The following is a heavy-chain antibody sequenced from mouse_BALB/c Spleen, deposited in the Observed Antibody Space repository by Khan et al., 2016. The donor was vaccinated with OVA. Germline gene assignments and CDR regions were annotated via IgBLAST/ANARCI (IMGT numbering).Heavy chain of an antibody. CDR2: IYPGNSDT. CDR3: ASKRLGYYEVWDY. D-gene: IGHD2-3*01. J-gene: IGHJ2*01. CDR1: GYTFTNYW. V-gene: IGHV1-5*01. Sequence: VQLQQPGTVLARPGASVKMSCKASGYTFTNYWMHWVKQRPGQGLEWIGTIYPGNSDTNYNQKFTGKAKLPAVTSTSNAYMELSSLTNEDSAVYYYASKRLGYYEVWDYWGQCTTLTVSA.